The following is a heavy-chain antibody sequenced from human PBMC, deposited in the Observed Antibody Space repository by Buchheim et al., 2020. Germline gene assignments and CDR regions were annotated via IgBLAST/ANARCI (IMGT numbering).Heavy chain of an antibody. V-gene: IGHV4-39*01. J-gene: IGHJ6*02. CDR2: IYYSGST. CDR1: GGSISSSSYY. D-gene: IGHD5-18*01. Sequence: QLQLQESGPGLVKPSETLSLTCTVSGGSISSSSYYWGWIRQPPGKGLEWIGSIYYSGSTYYNPSLKSRVTISVDTSKHQFSLKLSSVTAADTAVYYCARQEGGGYSYGSLHYYGMDVWGQGTT. CDR3: ARQEGGGYSYGSLHYYGMDV.